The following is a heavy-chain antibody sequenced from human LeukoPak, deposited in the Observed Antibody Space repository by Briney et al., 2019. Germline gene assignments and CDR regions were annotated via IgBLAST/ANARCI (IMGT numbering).Heavy chain of an antibody. V-gene: IGHV1-3*01. J-gene: IGHJ5*02. Sequence: GASVKVSCKASGYTFTSYAMHWVRQAPGQRLEWMGWINAGNGNTKYSQKFQGRVTITRDTSAGTAYMELSSLRSEDTAVYYCARATRQWLVPPWFDPWGQGTLVTVSS. CDR2: INAGNGNT. CDR3: ARATRQWLVPPWFDP. D-gene: IGHD6-19*01. CDR1: GYTFTSYA.